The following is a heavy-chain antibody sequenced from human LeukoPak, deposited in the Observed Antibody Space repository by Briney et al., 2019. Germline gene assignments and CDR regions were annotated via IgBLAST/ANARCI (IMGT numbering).Heavy chain of an antibody. Sequence: APVTVSCKASGYTFISYVMTWVRQAPGQGLEWMGWINTNTGNPTYAQGFTGRFVFSLDTSVSTAYLQISSLKAEDTAVYYCARAHSYSTSSLPGYWGQGTLVTVSS. CDR3: ARAHSYSTSSLPGY. J-gene: IGHJ4*02. CDR1: GYTFISYV. V-gene: IGHV7-4-1*02. CDR2: INTNTGNP. D-gene: IGHD6-6*01.